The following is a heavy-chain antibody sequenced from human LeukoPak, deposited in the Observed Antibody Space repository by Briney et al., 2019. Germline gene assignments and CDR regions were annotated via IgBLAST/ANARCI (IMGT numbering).Heavy chain of an antibody. V-gene: IGHV4-59*01. D-gene: IGHD3-10*01. CDR1: GGSISSCS. J-gene: IGHJ4*02. Sequence: PSGTLSLTCTVSGGSISSCSWSWIRQPPGKGLEWIGHIYYSGSTNYNPSLKSRVTISVDTSKNQFSLKLSSVTAADTAVYYCARVGTYGSGSYLSWLDYWGQGTLVTVSS. CDR2: IYYSGST. CDR3: ARVGTYGSGSYLSWLDY.